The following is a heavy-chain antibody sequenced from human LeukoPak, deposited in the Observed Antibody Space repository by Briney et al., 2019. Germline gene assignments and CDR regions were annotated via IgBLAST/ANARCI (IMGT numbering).Heavy chain of an antibody. J-gene: IGHJ4*02. V-gene: IGHV4-4*07. D-gene: IGHD2-15*01. Sequence: SETLSLACTVSGGSLSGYYWNWIRQPAGKGLEWIGRVYPSGSTNYNPSLKSRVTMSVDTSKNQFSLKLSSVTAADTAVYYCAREYSGGHPGGAVFDYWGQGTLVPVSS. CDR2: VYPSGST. CDR1: GGSLSGYY. CDR3: AREYSGGHPGGAVFDY.